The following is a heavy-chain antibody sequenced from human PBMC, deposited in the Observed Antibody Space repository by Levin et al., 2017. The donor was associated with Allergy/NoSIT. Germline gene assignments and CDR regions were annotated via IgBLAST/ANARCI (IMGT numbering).Heavy chain of an antibody. D-gene: IGHD3-10*01. CDR3: ARQKMVRGVLVAFDI. J-gene: IGHJ3*02. Sequence: SETLSLTCTVSGASISSSSYYWGWVRQPPGKGLEWVGSIYYTGSTYYNPSLKSRVTISIDTSKNQFSLKLSSVTAADTAVHYCARQKMVRGVLVAFDIWGQGTMVTVAS. V-gene: IGHV4-39*01. CDR2: IYYTGST. CDR1: GASISSSSYY.